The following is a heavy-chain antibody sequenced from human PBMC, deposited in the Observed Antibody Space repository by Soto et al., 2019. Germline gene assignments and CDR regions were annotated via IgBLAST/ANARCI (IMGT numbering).Heavy chain of an antibody. CDR3: ALEWGVCSGGSCPKDY. J-gene: IGHJ4*02. CDR1: GGTFSSYA. V-gene: IGHV1-69*06. D-gene: IGHD2-15*01. CDR2: IIPILGTA. Sequence: QVQLVQSGAEVKKPGSSVKVSCKASGGTFSSYAISWVRQAPGQGLEWMGGIIPILGTANYAQKFQGRVTITANKSTSIADMELSSLRSEDTVVYYGALEWGVCSGGSCPKDYWGQGTLGTVSS.